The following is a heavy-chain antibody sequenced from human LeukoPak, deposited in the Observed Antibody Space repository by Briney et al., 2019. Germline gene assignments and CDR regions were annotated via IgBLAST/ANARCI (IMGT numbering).Heavy chain of an antibody. Sequence: SVKVSCKASGGTFSSYAISWVRQAPGQGLEWMGGIIPIFGTANYAQKFQGRVTITADESTSTAYMELSSLRSEDTAVYYCATPLIGQGVSLGYWGQGTLVTVSS. J-gene: IGHJ4*02. CDR1: GGTFSSYA. D-gene: IGHD3-16*01. V-gene: IGHV1-69*01. CDR3: ATPLIGQGVSLGY. CDR2: IIPIFGTA.